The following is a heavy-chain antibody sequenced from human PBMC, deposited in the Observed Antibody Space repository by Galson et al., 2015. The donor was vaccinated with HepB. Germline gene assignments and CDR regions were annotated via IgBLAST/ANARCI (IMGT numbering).Heavy chain of an antibody. V-gene: IGHV3-21*04. D-gene: IGHD3-3*01. CDR1: GFTFSSYS. J-gene: IGHJ6*03. CDR3: ARDSGLFGVVIISYMDV. Sequence: SLRLSCAASGFTFSSYSMNWVRQAPGKGLEWVSSISSSSSYIYYADSVKGRFTISRDNAKNSLYLQMNSLRAEDTAVYYCARDSGLFGVVIISYMDVWGKGTTVTVSS. CDR2: ISSSSSYI.